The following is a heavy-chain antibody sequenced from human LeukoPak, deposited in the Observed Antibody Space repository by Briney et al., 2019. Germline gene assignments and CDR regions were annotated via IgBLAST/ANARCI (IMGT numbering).Heavy chain of an antibody. V-gene: IGHV4-30-4*08. J-gene: IGHJ6*04. CDR1: GGSIGSGDYY. CDR2: IYYSGST. CDR3: ARKIGGVIISVDV. Sequence: SQTLSLTCTVSGGSIGSGDYYWSWIRQPPGKGLEWIGYIYYSGSTYYNPSLKSRVTISVDTSKNQFSLKLSSVTAADTAVYYCARKIGGVIISVDVWGKGTTVTVSS. D-gene: IGHD3-10*01.